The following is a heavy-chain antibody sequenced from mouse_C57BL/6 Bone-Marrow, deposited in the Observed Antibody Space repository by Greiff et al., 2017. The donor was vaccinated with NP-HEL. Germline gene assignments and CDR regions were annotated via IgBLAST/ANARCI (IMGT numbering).Heavy chain of an antibody. CDR3: AKGCRFAY. Sequence: DVKLVESGGGLVKPGGSLKLSCAASGFTFSDYGMHWVRQAPEKGLEWVAYISSGSSTIYYADTVKGRFTISRDDAKNTLFLQMTSLRSEYTAMYYCAKGCRFAYWGQGTLVTVSA. CDR2: ISSGSSTI. CDR1: GFTFSDYG. J-gene: IGHJ3*01. D-gene: IGHD6-1*01. V-gene: IGHV5-17*01.